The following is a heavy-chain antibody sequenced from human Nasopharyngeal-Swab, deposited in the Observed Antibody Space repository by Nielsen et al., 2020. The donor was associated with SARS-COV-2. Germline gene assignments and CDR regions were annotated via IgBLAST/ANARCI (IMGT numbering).Heavy chain of an antibody. J-gene: IGHJ4*02. Sequence: RQPPGKGLEWISYISSTGTTMYYADSVKGRFTISRDNAKNSLFLQMNSLRAEDTALYYCAREMGYSYGWDYWGQGTQVTVSS. CDR2: ISSTGTTM. CDR3: AREMGYSYGWDY. V-gene: IGHV3-48*03. D-gene: IGHD5-18*01.